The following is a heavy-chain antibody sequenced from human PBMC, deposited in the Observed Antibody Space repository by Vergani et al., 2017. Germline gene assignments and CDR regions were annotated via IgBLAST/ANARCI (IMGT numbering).Heavy chain of an antibody. Sequence: QMQLQESGPGLVKPPGTLSLTCAVSGGSVSSSSWWSWVRQPPGKGLEWIGEIYHSGTTNFNPSLKSRVTMSIDKSKNQFSLKLNSVTAADTTVYYCTRAYGDYSADWGQGILVTVYS. CDR2: IYHSGTT. V-gene: IGHV4-4*03. J-gene: IGHJ4*02. CDR1: GGSVSSSSW. CDR3: TRAYGDYSAD. D-gene: IGHD4-17*01.